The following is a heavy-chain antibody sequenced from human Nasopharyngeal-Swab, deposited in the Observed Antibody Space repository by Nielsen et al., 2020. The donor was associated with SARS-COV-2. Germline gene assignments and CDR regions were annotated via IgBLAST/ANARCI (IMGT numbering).Heavy chain of an antibody. Sequence: LRLSCAASGFTFSSYWMHWVRQAPGKGLVWVSRINSDGSSTSYADSVKGRFTISRDNAKNTLYLQMNSLRAEDTAVYYCAIISHDYGDFFDYWGQGTLVTVSS. CDR2: INSDGSST. CDR1: GFTFSSYW. CDR3: AIISHDYGDFFDY. J-gene: IGHJ4*02. V-gene: IGHV3-74*01. D-gene: IGHD4-17*01.